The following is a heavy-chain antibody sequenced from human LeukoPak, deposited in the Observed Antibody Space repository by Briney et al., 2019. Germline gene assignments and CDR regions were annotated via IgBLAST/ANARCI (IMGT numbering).Heavy chain of an antibody. Sequence: GGSLRLSCAASGFTFSSYSMNWVRQAPVKGLQWVSYISSSSSTIYYADPVKGRFTISRDNAKNSLYLQMSALRAEDTALYYCARDGNFYYGPGSYCDYWGQGTLVTVSS. CDR1: GFTFSSYS. D-gene: IGHD3-10*01. CDR2: ISSSSSTI. CDR3: ARDGNFYYGPGSYCDY. V-gene: IGHV3-48*01. J-gene: IGHJ4*02.